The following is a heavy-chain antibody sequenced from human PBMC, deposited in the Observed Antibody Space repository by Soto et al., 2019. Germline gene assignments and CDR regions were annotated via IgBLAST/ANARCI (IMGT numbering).Heavy chain of an antibody. CDR1: GFTFSSYG. Sequence: QVQLVESGGGVVQPGRSLRLSCAASGFTFSSYGMHWVRQAPGKGLEWVAVISYDGSNKYYADSVKGRFTISRDNSKNTLYLQMNSLRAEDTAVYYCAKEGDGSVRYFDYWGQGTLVTVSS. CDR2: ISYDGSNK. D-gene: IGHD3-10*01. J-gene: IGHJ4*02. CDR3: AKEGDGSVRYFDY. V-gene: IGHV3-30*18.